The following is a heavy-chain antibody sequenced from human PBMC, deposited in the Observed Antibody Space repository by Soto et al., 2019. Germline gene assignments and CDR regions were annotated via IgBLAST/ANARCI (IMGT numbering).Heavy chain of an antibody. CDR1: GFTFSSYS. V-gene: IGHV3-21*01. J-gene: IGHJ5*02. D-gene: IGHD2-21*01. CDR3: ARDPSSPASISDSNWFDP. CDR2: ISSSSSYI. Sequence: EVQLVESGGGLVKPGGSLRLSCAASGFTFSSYSMNWVRQAPGKGLEWVSSISSSSSYIYYADSVKGRFTISRDNAKNSLNLQMNSLRAEDTAVYYCARDPSSPASISDSNWFDPWGQGTLVTVSS.